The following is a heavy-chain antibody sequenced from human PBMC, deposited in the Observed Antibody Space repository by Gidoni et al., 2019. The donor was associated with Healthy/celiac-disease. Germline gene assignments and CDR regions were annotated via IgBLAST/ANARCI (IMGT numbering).Heavy chain of an antibody. CDR1: GFTFSDYY. CDR3: ARDDYYDSSGNYARDYYYYGMDV. J-gene: IGHJ6*02. Sequence: QVQLVESGGGLVKPGGSLRLSCAASGFTFSDYYMSWIRQAPGKGLEWVSYISSSGSTIYYADSVKGRFTISRDNAKNSLYLQMNSLRAEDTAVYYCARDDYYDSSGNYARDYYYYGMDVWGQGTTVTVSS. V-gene: IGHV3-11*01. D-gene: IGHD3-22*01. CDR2: ISSSGSTI.